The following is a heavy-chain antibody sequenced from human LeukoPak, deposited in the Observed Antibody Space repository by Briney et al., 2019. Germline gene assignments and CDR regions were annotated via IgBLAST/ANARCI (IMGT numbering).Heavy chain of an antibody. V-gene: IGHV3-23*01. Sequence: GGSLRLSCAASGFTFSSYAMSWVRQAPGKGLEWVSAISGSGGSTYYADSVKGRFTISRDNSKNTVYLQVNSLRAEDTAVYYCAKDGSDGDYVRKYYFDYWGQGTLVTVSS. CDR1: GFTFSSYA. J-gene: IGHJ4*02. D-gene: IGHD4-17*01. CDR3: AKDGSDGDYVRKYYFDY. CDR2: ISGSGGST.